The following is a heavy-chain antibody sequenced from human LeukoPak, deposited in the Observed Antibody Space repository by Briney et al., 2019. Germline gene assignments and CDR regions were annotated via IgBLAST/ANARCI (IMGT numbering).Heavy chain of an antibody. V-gene: IGHV3-7*05. J-gene: IGHJ4*02. CDR3: ARDHVARGLVWDY. CDR1: GFTVSSNH. Sequence: PGGSLRLSCAASGFTVSSNHMSWVRQAPGKGLEWVANINQDGSEKYYVDSVKGRFTISRDNAKNSLYVQMTSLRAEDTAVYYCARDHVARGLVWDYWGQGTLVTVSS. CDR2: INQDGSEK. D-gene: IGHD3-10*01.